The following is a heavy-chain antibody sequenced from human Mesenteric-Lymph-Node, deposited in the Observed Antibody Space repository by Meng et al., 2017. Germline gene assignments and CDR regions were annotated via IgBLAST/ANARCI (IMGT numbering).Heavy chain of an antibody. D-gene: IGHD6-19*01. CDR2: IKEDGGAK. CDR3: AKDRIAVAGYFDY. Sequence: GGSLRLSCAASGFNFDRYWMSWVRQAPGKGLEWLANIKEDGGAKNHVDSVRGRFTITRDNAKNTLFLQLNSLRVEDTAVYYCAKDRIAVAGYFDYWGQGTLVTVSS. CDR1: GFNFDRYW. V-gene: IGHV3-7*01. J-gene: IGHJ4*02.